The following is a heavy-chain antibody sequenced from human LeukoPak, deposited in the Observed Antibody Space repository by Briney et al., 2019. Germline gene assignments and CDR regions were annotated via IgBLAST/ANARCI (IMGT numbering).Heavy chain of an antibody. J-gene: IGHJ5*02. CDR3: ARASIVVVTHNWFDP. Sequence: GGSLRLSCAASGFTFSSYSMNWVRQAPGKGLEWVSSISSSSSCIYYADSVKGRFTISRDNAKNSLYLQMNSLRAEDTAVYYCARASIVVVTHNWFDPWGQGTLVTVSS. V-gene: IGHV3-21*01. D-gene: IGHD3-22*01. CDR2: ISSSSSCI. CDR1: GFTFSSYS.